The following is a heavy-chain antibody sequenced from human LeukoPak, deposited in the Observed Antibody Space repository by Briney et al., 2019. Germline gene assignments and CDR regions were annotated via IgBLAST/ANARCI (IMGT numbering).Heavy chain of an antibody. CDR3: ARVEQLFPDY. CDR2: IIPILGIA. Sequence: ASVKVSCKASGGTFSSYAISWVRQAPGQGLEWMGRIIPILGIANYAQKFQGRVTMTRDTSISTAYMELSRLRSDDTAVYYCARVEQLFPDYWGQGTLVIVSS. V-gene: IGHV1-69*04. CDR1: GGTFSSYA. J-gene: IGHJ4*02. D-gene: IGHD6-13*01.